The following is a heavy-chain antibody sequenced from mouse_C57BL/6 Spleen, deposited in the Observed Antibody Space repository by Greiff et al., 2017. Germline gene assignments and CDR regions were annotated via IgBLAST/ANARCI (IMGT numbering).Heavy chain of an antibody. J-gene: IGHJ3*01. Sequence: VQLQQSGPVLVKPGASVKMSCKASGYTFTDYYMNWVKQSHGKSLEWIGVINPYNGGTSYNQKFKGKATLTVDKSSSTAYMELNSLTSEDSAVYYCARGDYGRGSWFAYWGQGTLVTVSA. CDR3: ARGDYGRGSWFAY. CDR2: INPYNGGT. D-gene: IGHD2-4*01. CDR1: GYTFTDYY. V-gene: IGHV1-19*01.